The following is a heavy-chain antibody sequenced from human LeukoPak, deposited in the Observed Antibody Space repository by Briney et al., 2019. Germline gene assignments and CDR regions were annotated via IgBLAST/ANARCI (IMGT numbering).Heavy chain of an antibody. V-gene: IGHV1-69*01. CDR1: GGTFSSYA. CDR2: IIPIFGTA. Sequence: SSVKVSCKASGGTFSSYAISWVRQAPGQGLEWMGVIIPIFGTANYAQKFQGSVTITADESTSTAYMELSSLRSEDTAVYYCARDRGATGDYWGQGTLVTVSS. J-gene: IGHJ4*02. CDR3: ARDRGATGDY. D-gene: IGHD1-26*01.